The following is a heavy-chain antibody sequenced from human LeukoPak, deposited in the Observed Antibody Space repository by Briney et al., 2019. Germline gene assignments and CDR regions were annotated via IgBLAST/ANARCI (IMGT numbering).Heavy chain of an antibody. J-gene: IGHJ5*02. V-gene: IGHV4-34*01. CDR3: ARAYYYGSGSYRRRGNWFDP. CDR2: INHSGST. CDR1: GGSFSGYY. Sequence: PSETLSLTCAVYGGSFSGYYWSWIRQPPGKGLEWIGEINHSGSTNYNPSLKSRVTISVDTSKNQFSLKLSSVTAADTAVYYCARAYYYGSGSYRRRGNWFDPWGQGTLVTVSS. D-gene: IGHD3-10*01.